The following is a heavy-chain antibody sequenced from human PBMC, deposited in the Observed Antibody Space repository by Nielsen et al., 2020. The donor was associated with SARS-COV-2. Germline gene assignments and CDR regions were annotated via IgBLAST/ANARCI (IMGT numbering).Heavy chain of an antibody. CDR3: ARGRSSSGYYYYMDV. V-gene: IGHV1-69*13. CDR1: GYTFTSYA. J-gene: IGHJ6*03. D-gene: IGHD3-10*01. CDR2: IIPIFGTA. Sequence: SVKVSCKASGYTFTSYAISWVRQAPGQGLEWMGGIIPIFGTANYAQKFQGRVTITADESTSTAYMELSSLRSEDTAVYYCARGRSSSGYYYYMDVWGKGTTVTVSS.